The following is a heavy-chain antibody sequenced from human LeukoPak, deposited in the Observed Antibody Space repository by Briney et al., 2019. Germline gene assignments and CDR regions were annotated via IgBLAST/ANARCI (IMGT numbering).Heavy chain of an antibody. D-gene: IGHD3-16*01. CDR2: ISWNSGSI. CDR3: ARLGEKADFDY. Sequence: GGSLRLSCAASGFTFDDYAMHWVRQAPGKGLEWVSGISWNSGSIGYADSAKGRFTISRDNAKNSLYLQMNSLRAEDTAVYYCARLGEKADFDYWGQGTLVTVSS. CDR1: GFTFDDYA. J-gene: IGHJ4*02. V-gene: IGHV3-9*01.